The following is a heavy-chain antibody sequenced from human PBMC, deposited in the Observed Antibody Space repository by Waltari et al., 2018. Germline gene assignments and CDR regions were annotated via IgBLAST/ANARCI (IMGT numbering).Heavy chain of an antibody. Sequence: QVQLQESGPGLVKPSETLSLTCTDSGGSISSYHWHWIRQPPGKELEGIGYIYYSGSTNYNPSIKSRVTISVDTSKNQFSLKLSSVTAADTAVYCCAGTGPAGRSGYYYYMDVWGKGTTVTVSS. CDR1: GGSISSYH. J-gene: IGHJ6*03. V-gene: IGHV4-59*01. CDR3: AGTGPAGRSGYYYYMDV. CDR2: IYYSGST. D-gene: IGHD2-2*01.